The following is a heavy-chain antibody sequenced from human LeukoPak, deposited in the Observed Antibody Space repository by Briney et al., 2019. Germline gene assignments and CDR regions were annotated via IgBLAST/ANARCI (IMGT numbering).Heavy chain of an antibody. J-gene: IGHJ4*02. Sequence: SVKVSCMASGGSFSSYVLCGVRQAPGQGGEWMGGITPIFGTATNTKKFPGRVRITADESTTTAYLELSSLRSEDAAVYYCARGSAGGYEPSYFDYWGQGTLVTVSS. D-gene: IGHD3-10*01. V-gene: IGHV1-69*13. CDR2: ITPIFGTA. CDR1: GGSFSSYV. CDR3: ARGSAGGYEPSYFDY.